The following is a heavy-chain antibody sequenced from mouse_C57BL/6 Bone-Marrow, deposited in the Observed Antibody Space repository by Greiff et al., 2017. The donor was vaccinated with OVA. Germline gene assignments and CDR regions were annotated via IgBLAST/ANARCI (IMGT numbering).Heavy chain of an antibody. D-gene: IGHD1-1*01. CDR3: ARRSYYGSSPNYYAMDY. Sequence: EVKLMESGGDLVKPGGSLKLSCAASGFTFSSYGMSWVRQTPDKRLEWVATISSGGSYTYYPDSVKWRFTISRDNAKHTLYLQMSSLKSEDTAMYYCARRSYYGSSPNYYAMDYWGQGTSVTVSS. J-gene: IGHJ4*01. V-gene: IGHV5-6*02. CDR1: GFTFSSYG. CDR2: ISSGGSYT.